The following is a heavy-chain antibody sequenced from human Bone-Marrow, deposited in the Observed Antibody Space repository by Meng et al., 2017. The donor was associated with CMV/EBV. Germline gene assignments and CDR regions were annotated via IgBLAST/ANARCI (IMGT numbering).Heavy chain of an antibody. CDR2: IKSTTDGGTT. V-gene: IGHV3-15*01. D-gene: IGHD3-9*01. CDR1: GFTFSSYA. CDR3: TTDGHYYDILTGYYHYYYGMDV. J-gene: IGHJ6*02. Sequence: GGSLRLSCAASGFTFSSYAMHWVRQAPGKGLEWVGRIKSTTDGGTTDYAAPVKGRFTISRDDSKNTLYLQMNSLKTEDTAVYYCTTDGHYYDILTGYYHYYYGMDVWGQGTTVTVSS.